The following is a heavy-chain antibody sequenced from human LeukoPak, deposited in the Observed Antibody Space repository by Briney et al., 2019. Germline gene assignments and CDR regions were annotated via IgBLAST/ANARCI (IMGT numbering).Heavy chain of an antibody. J-gene: IGHJ4*02. CDR3: AREAPVAGLDY. Sequence: GGSLRLSCAASGFTFSSYAMSWVRQAPGKGLVWVSRINSDGSFTTYADSVKGRFTISRDNAKNTLYLQMNSLRAEDTAVYYCAREAPVAGLDYWGQGTLVTVSS. D-gene: IGHD6-19*01. CDR2: INSDGSFT. V-gene: IGHV3-74*01. CDR1: GFTFSSYA.